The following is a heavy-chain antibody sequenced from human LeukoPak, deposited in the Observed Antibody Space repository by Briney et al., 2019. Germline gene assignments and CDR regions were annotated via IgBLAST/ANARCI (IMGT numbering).Heavy chain of an antibody. Sequence: SETLSLTCAVSSASISSYYWSWIRQPPGKGLEWIGYIYYSGSTNYNPSLKSRVTISVDTSKNQFSLKMSSVTAAGTAVYYCARTDTTMGNVNFDFWGQGTLVTVSS. CDR2: IYYSGST. J-gene: IGHJ4*02. D-gene: IGHD5-18*01. V-gene: IGHV4-59*01. CDR3: ARTDTTMGNVNFDF. CDR1: SASISSYY.